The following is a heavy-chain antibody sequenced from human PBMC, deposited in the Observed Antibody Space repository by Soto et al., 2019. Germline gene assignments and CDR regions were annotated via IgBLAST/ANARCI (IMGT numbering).Heavy chain of an antibody. V-gene: IGHV4-4*02. CDR3: ARAGRELGTFDY. D-gene: IGHD1-26*01. J-gene: IGHJ4*02. CDR1: GGSISSGNW. Sequence: PSETLSLTCAVSGGSISSGNWWSWVRQPPGKGLEWIGEIYHSGSTNYNPSLKSRVTISVDKSKNQFSLKLSSVTAADTAVYYCARAGRELGTFDYWGQGTLVTVSS. CDR2: IYHSGST.